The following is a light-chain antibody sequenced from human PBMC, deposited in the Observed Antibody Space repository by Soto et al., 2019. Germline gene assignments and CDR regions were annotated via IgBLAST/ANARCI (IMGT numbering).Light chain of an antibody. Sequence: DIQMTQSPSTLPASVGDIVTITCRASQSISSWLAWYQQKPGKAPELLIYAASTLQSGVPSRFSGGGSGTEFTLTISSLQPDDFATYYCQQYNSYSEAFGQGTKVDIK. CDR2: AAS. CDR1: QSISSW. CDR3: QQYNSYSEA. V-gene: IGKV1-5*01. J-gene: IGKJ1*01.